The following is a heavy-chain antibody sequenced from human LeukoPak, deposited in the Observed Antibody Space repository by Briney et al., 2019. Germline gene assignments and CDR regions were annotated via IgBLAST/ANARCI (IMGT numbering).Heavy chain of an antibody. J-gene: IGHJ6*03. V-gene: IGHV1-69*13. CDR2: IIPIFGTA. Sequence: GASVKVSCKASGGTFSSYAISWVRQAPGQGLEWMGGIIPIFGTANYAQMFQGRVTITADESTSTAYMELSSLRSEDTAVYYCARADGYYYYMDVWGKGTTVTISS. CDR3: ARADGYYYYMDV. D-gene: IGHD2-15*01. CDR1: GGTFSSYA.